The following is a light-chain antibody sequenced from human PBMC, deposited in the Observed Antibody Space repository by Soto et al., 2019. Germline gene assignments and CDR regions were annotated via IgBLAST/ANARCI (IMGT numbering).Light chain of an antibody. CDR3: QQKSSWPLT. CDR2: DVS. V-gene: IGKV3-15*01. CDR1: QTVIANN. Sequence: EIVMTQSTATLSVSPGERATLSYRASQTVIANNLVWYQQKPGQAPRLLIYDVSIRATGIPDRFSGSGSATEFTLTISGLQSEDFAVYYCQQKSSWPLTFGGGTKVEIK. J-gene: IGKJ4*01.